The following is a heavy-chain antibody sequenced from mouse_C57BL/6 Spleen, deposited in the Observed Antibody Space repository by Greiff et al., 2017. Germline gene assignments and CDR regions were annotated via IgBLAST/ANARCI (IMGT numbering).Heavy chain of an antibody. CDR3: ARYHYSNSDY. CDR2: IYPGSGST. CDR1: GYTFTSYW. Sequence: VQLQQSGAELVKPGASVKMSCKASGYTFTSYWITWVKQRPGQGLEWIGDIYPGSGSTNYNEKFKSMATLTVDTASSTAYRQLSSLTSEDSAVYDCARYHYSNSDYWGQGTTLTVSS. J-gene: IGHJ2*01. V-gene: IGHV1-55*01. D-gene: IGHD2-5*01.